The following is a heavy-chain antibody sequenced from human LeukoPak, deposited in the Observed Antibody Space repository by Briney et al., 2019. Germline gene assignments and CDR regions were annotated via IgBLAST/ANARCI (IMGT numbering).Heavy chain of an antibody. CDR2: IYYSGST. J-gene: IGHJ3*02. CDR3: ARDLAVTDAFDI. CDR1: GGSISSSSYY. D-gene: IGHD2-21*02. Sequence: SETLSLTCTVSGGSISSSSYYWGWIRQPPGKGLEWIGSIYYSGSTYYNPSLKSRVTISVDTSKNQFSLKLSSVTAADTAVYYCARDLAVTDAFDIWGQRTMVTVSS. V-gene: IGHV4-39*07.